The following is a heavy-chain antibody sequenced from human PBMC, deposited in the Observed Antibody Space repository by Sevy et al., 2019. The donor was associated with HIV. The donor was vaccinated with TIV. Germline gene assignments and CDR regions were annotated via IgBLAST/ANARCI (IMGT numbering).Heavy chain of an antibody. D-gene: IGHD5-18*01. CDR3: VREGVGGYSYSLDC. V-gene: IGHV3-7*01. CDR1: GLTFSNYG. J-gene: IGHJ4*02. CDR2: MKEDGSDK. Sequence: GGSLRLSCAASGLTFSNYGMHWVRQAPGKGLEWVATMKEDGSDKDYVDSVKGRFTISRDNAKNSLYLQMNSLRAEDTAVYYCVREGVGGYSYSLDCWGQGTLVTVSS.